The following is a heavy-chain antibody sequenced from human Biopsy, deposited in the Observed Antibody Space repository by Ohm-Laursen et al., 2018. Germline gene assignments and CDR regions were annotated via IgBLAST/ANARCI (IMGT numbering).Heavy chain of an antibody. D-gene: IGHD2-8*01. V-gene: IGHV3-11*01. CDR2: LSSRGSNI. CDR1: VFTFSDYY. Sequence: SLRLSCAPSVFTFSDYYMSWIRQAPWKGLEWISYLSSRGSNIYYADSVKGRFTVSRDNANNSLFLQMNSLRAEDTAVYYCARDGEAKYCKHGVCPSDFWGQGTLVTVSS. J-gene: IGHJ4*02. CDR3: ARDGEAKYCKHGVCPSDF.